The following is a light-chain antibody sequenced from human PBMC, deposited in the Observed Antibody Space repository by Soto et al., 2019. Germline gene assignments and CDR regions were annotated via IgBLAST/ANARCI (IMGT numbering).Light chain of an antibody. CDR1: TGAVTSGHY. Sequence: QAVVTQEPSLTVSPGGTVTLTCDSSTGAVTSGHYPHWLQQKPGQAPRTLIYDTNIRHSWTPARFSGSLLGGKAALTLSDAQPEDEADYYCLVIYQGVGEVFGPGTKLTVL. CDR2: DTN. CDR3: LVIYQGVGEV. V-gene: IGLV7-46*01. J-gene: IGLJ1*01.